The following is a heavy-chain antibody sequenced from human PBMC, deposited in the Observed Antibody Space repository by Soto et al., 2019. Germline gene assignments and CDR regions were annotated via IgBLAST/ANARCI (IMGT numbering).Heavy chain of an antibody. CDR3: TRVPHTYYYDSSGPN. J-gene: IGHJ4*02. V-gene: IGHV3-48*03. Sequence: GGSLRLSCAASGFTFSSYEMNWVRQAPGKGLEWVSYISGSGSTIYYADSVKGRFTISRDNAKNSLYLQMNSLRAEDTAVYYCTRVPHTYYYDSSGPNWGQGTLVTVSS. CDR2: ISGSGSTI. D-gene: IGHD3-22*01. CDR1: GFTFSSYE.